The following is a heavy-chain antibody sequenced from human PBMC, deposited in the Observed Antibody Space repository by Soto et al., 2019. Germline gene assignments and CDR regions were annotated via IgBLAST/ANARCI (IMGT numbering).Heavy chain of an antibody. Sequence: GGSLRLCCAAAGIGFRNYWMMWVRQAPGKGLEWVASISGSGKDTFYRHSVKGRFAISRDSAGTSLFLRMDSVKVEDTAVYHCARVHLVAGSAFYCAKDVWGPGTAVPVSS. CDR3: ARVHLVAGSAFYCAKDV. CDR2: ISGSGKDT. J-gene: IGHJ6*02. CDR1: GIGFRNYW. D-gene: IGHD6-6*01. V-gene: IGHV3-21*01.